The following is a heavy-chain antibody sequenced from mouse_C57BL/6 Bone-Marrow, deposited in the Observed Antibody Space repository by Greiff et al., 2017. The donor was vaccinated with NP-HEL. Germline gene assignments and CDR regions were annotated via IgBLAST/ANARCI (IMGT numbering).Heavy chain of an antibody. CDR1: GYAFTNYL. D-gene: IGHD4-1*01. CDR3: ARGTGTLDY. J-gene: IGHJ2*01. Sequence: QVQLQQSGAELVRPGTSVKVSCKASGYAFTNYLIEWVKQRPGQGLEWIGVINPGSGGTNYNEKFKGKATLTADKSSSTAYMQLSSLTSEDSAVYFLARGTGTLDYWGQGTTLTVSS. V-gene: IGHV1-54*01. CDR2: INPGSGGT.